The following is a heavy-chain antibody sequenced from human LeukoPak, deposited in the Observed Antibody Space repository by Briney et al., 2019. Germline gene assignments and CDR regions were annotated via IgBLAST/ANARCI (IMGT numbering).Heavy chain of an antibody. CDR3: ARGIGYYGSGSYHNWFDP. J-gene: IGHJ5*02. Sequence: SETLSLTCTVSGGSISSGGYSWSWIRQPPGKGLEGNGYIYHSGSTYYIPSLKSRVTISVDRSKNQFSLKLSSVTAADTAVYYCARGIGYYGSGSYHNWFDPWGQGTLVTVSS. CDR2: IYHSGST. CDR1: GGSISSGGYS. D-gene: IGHD3-10*01. V-gene: IGHV4-30-2*01.